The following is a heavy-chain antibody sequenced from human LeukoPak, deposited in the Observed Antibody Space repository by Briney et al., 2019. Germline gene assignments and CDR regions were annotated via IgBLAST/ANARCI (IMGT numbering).Heavy chain of an antibody. CDR3: ARWVPILRFLEWLGGYFDY. V-gene: IGHV1-69*01. D-gene: IGHD3-3*01. CDR2: IIPIFGTA. CDR1: GGTFSSYA. J-gene: IGHJ4*02. Sequence: SVKVSCKASGGTFSSYAISWARQAPGQGLEWMGGIIPIFGTANYAQKFQGRVTITADESTSTAYMELSSLRSEDTAVYYCARWVPILRFLEWLGGYFDYWGQGTLVTVSS.